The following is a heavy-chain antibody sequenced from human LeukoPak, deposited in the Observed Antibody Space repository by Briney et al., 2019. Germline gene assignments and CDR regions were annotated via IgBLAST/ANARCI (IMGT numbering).Heavy chain of an antibody. V-gene: IGHV4-61*02. D-gene: IGHD3-3*01. CDR1: GDSISSGSYY. CDR2: IYTSGST. Sequence: SETLSLTCTVSGDSISSGSYYWSWIRQPAGTGLEWIGRIYTSGSTNYNPSLKSRVTISVDTSKNQFSLKLSSVTAADTAVYYSARDPSKYYDFWSGYFTWFDPWGQGTLVTVSS. CDR3: ARDPSKYYDFWSGYFTWFDP. J-gene: IGHJ5*02.